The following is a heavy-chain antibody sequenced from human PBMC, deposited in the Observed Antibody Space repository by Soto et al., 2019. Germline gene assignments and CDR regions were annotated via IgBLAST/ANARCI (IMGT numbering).Heavy chain of an antibody. Sequence: GGSLRLSCAASGFTFSSYSMNWVRQAPGKGLEWVSYISSSSSTIYYADSVKGRFTISRDNAKNSLYLQMNSLRAEDTAVYYCARVVDSGYDLPYYYMDVWGKGTTVTVSS. CDR2: ISSSSSTI. CDR1: GFTFSSYS. J-gene: IGHJ6*03. CDR3: ARVVDSGYDLPYYYMDV. V-gene: IGHV3-48*01. D-gene: IGHD5-12*01.